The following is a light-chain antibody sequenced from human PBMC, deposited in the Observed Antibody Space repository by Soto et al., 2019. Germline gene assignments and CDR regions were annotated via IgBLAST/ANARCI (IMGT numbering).Light chain of an antibody. CDR3: QQYNNWPPIT. J-gene: IGKJ5*01. Sequence: EIVMTHSPCTLSGSACERSXXXXRXSQSVSSNLAWYQQKPGQAPRLLIYGASTRATGIPARFSGSGSGTEFTLTISSLQSEDFAVYYCQQYNNWPPITFGQGTRLEI. CDR2: GAS. V-gene: IGKV3-15*01. CDR1: QSVSSN.